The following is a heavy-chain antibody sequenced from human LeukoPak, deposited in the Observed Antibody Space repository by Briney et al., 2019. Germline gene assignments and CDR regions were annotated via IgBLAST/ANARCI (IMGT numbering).Heavy chain of an antibody. CDR1: GFTFRSYS. CDR3: ARTLTGMAVAGPKGFDY. Sequence: HPGGSLRLSSAASGFTFRSYSMNWVRQAPGKGLEWVSYISTSSGTIYYADSVKGRFTISRDNAKNSLYLQMNSLRDEDTAVYYCARTLTGMAVAGPKGFDYWGQGSLVTVSS. CDR2: ISTSSGTI. D-gene: IGHD6-19*01. J-gene: IGHJ4*02. V-gene: IGHV3-48*02.